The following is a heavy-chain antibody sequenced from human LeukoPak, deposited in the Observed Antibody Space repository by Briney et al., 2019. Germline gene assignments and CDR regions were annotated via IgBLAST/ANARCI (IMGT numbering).Heavy chain of an antibody. CDR1: GYTFTGYY. CDR2: INPNSGGT. D-gene: IGHD6-19*01. V-gene: IGHV1-2*06. CDR3: ARTYSSGWAPGDY. Sequence: GASVKVSCKASGYTFTGYYMHWVRQAPGQGFEWMGRINPNSGGTNYAQKFQGRVTMTRDTSISTAYMELSRLRSDDTAVYYCARTYSSGWAPGDYWGQGTLVTVSS. J-gene: IGHJ4*02.